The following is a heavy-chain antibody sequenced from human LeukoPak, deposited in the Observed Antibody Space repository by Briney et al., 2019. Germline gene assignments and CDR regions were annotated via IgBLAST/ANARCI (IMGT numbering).Heavy chain of an antibody. Sequence: SVKVSCKASGGTFSSYAISWVRQAPGQGLEWMGGIIPIFGTANYAQKFQGRVTITADESTSTAYMELSSLRSEDTAVYYCATVRYFGTLPPGRITIFGVVTDAFDIWGQGTMVTVSS. CDR1: GGTFSSYA. V-gene: IGHV1-69*13. CDR2: IIPIFGTA. D-gene: IGHD3-3*01. CDR3: ATVRYFGTLPPGRITIFGVVTDAFDI. J-gene: IGHJ3*02.